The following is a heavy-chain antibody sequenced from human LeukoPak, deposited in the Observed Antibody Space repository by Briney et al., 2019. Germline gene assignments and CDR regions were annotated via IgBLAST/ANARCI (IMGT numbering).Heavy chain of an antibody. CDR2: ISSGGSTT. CDR1: GFTFSDHY. D-gene: IGHD6-6*01. Sequence: GGSLRLSCAASGFTFSDHYMSWIRQALGKGLECVSYISSGGSTTYYTDSVKGRFTISRDNGKNALYLQMNSLRAEDTAVYYCAREIAADRGFDSWGQGTLVTVSS. J-gene: IGHJ4*02. V-gene: IGHV3-11*01. CDR3: AREIAADRGFDS.